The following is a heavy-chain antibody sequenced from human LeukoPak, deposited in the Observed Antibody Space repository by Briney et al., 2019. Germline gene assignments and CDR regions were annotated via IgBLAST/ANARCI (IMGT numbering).Heavy chain of an antibody. Sequence: PGGSLRLSCAASGFTFSSYSINWVRRAPGKGLEWVSYISSSGSTIYYADSVKGRFTISRDNAKNSLYLQMNSLRAEDTAVYYCAKGSRGYSYGPSDYWGQGTLVTVSS. CDR3: AKGSRGYSYGPSDY. V-gene: IGHV3-48*04. D-gene: IGHD5-18*01. J-gene: IGHJ4*02. CDR2: ISSSGSTI. CDR1: GFTFSSYS.